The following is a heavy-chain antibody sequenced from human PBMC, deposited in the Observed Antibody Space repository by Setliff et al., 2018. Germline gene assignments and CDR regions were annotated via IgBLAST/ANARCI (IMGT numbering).Heavy chain of an antibody. CDR1: GGSISSGGYY. CDR2: IYYSGSTS. D-gene: IGHD4-17*01. Sequence: PSETLSLTCTVSGGSISSGGYYWSWIRQHPGKGLEWIGYIYYSGSTSYYNPSLKSRVTISVDTSKNHFSLKLSSVTAADTAVYYCAGSTVTQVDYWGQGTLVTVSS. CDR3: AGSTVTQVDY. J-gene: IGHJ4*02. V-gene: IGHV4-31*03.